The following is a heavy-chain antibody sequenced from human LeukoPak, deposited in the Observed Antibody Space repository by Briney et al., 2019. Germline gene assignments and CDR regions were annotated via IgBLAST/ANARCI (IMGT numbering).Heavy chain of an antibody. D-gene: IGHD5-18*01. Sequence: GGSLRLSCAASGFTFSSYGMHWVRQAPGKGLEWVAFIRYDGSNRYYADSVKGRFTISRDNSKNTLYLQMNSLRAEDTAVYYCAKVNRRGYSYGLSYNYMDVWSKGTTVTIPS. J-gene: IGHJ6*03. CDR3: AKVNRRGYSYGLSYNYMDV. CDR1: GFTFSSYG. V-gene: IGHV3-30*02. CDR2: IRYDGSNR.